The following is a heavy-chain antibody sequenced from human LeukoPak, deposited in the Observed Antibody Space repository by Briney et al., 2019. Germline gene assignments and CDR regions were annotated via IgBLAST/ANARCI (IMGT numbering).Heavy chain of an antibody. CDR3: ARLHSGYSYGYAPDY. V-gene: IGHV4-39*01. J-gene: IGHJ4*02. CDR2: IYYSGST. Sequence: SETLSLTCTVSGGSISSSSYYWGWIRQPPGKGLEWIGSIYYSGSTYYNPSLKSRVTISVDTSKNQFSLKLSSVTAADTAVYYCARLHSGYSYGYAPDYWGQGTLVTVSS. CDR1: GGSISSSSYY. D-gene: IGHD5-18*01.